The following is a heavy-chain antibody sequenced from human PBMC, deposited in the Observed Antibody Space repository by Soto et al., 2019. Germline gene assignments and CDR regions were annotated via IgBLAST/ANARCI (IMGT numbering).Heavy chain of an antibody. CDR3: AGDRLYETTGPLNWFDP. D-gene: IGHD4-4*01. Sequence: QVQLVQSGAEVKKPGASVKVSCKASGYTFTSYGISWVRQAPGQGLEWMGWISAYNGNTNYAQKLQGRVTMTTDTSPSTAYMELRSVRADDPAVYCCAGDRLYETTGPLNWFDPGGQGTLVTVSS. V-gene: IGHV1-18*01. J-gene: IGHJ5*02. CDR1: GYTFTSYG. CDR2: ISAYNGNT.